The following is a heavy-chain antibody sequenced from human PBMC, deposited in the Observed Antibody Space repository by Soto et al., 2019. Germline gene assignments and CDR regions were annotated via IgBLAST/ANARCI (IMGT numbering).Heavy chain of an antibody. J-gene: IGHJ1*01. V-gene: IGHV3-33*01. CDR2: IWYDGSNK. CDR1: GFTFSSYG. Sequence: GGSLRLSCAASGFTFSSYGMHWVRQAPGKGLEWVAVIWYDGSNKYYADSVKGRFTISRDNSKNTLYLQMNSLRAEDTAVYYCARDRPYYYDSSGYYFQHWGQGTLVTVSS. CDR3: ARDRPYYYDSSGYYFQH. D-gene: IGHD3-22*01.